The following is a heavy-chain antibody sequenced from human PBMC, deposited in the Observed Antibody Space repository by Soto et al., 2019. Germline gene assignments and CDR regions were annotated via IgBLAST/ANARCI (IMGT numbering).Heavy chain of an antibody. Sequence: QLQLQESGPALVKPSGTLALTCAVSGDSISSNNWWTWVRQPPGKGLEWIGQVNHGGSTNYNPSLESRVTMSVDKSKNQLSLKVNSVTAADTAGYYCATGSRPTYYYAGLDVWGQGTTVTVSS. CDR3: ATGSRPTYYYAGLDV. J-gene: IGHJ6*02. CDR2: VNHGGST. CDR1: GDSISSNNW. V-gene: IGHV4-4*02. D-gene: IGHD4-17*01.